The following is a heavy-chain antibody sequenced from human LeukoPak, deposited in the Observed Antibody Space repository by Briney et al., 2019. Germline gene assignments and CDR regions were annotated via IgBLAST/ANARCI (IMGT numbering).Heavy chain of an antibody. D-gene: IGHD3-16*01. CDR1: GGSISSGDYS. J-gene: IGHJ4*02. V-gene: IGHV4-30-2*01. CDR2: IYHSGST. Sequence: TLSLTCAVSGGSISSGDYSWSWIRQPPGKGLEWIGYIYHSGSTYYNPSLKSRITISIDRSKNQFSLSLSSVTAADTAIYYFARGGGYTAEFDFWGQGTLVTVSS. CDR3: ARGGGYTAEFDF.